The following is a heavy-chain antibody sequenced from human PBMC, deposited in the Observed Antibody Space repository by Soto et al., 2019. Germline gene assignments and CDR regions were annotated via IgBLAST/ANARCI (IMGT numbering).Heavy chain of an antibody. J-gene: IGHJ4*02. V-gene: IGHV4-59*01. D-gene: IGHD1-20*01. Sequence: ETLSLTCPVSGGAINSYYWTWIRQPAGKGLEWIGYIYYSGSSNYNPSLKSRVTISVDRSKNQFSLKLRYVTAADTAVYYCARGNWKGDYWGQGTLVPVYS. CDR3: ARGNWKGDY. CDR1: GGAINSYY. CDR2: IYYSGSS.